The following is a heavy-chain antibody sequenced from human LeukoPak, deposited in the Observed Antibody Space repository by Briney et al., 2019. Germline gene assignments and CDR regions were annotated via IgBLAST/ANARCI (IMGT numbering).Heavy chain of an antibody. J-gene: IGHJ4*02. CDR3: ARDSGDGYNYLDY. CDR2: IIPIFGTA. CDR1: GGTFSSYA. D-gene: IGHD5-24*01. Sequence: SVKVPCKASGGTFSSYAISWVRQAPGQGLEWMGGIIPIFGTANYAQKFQGRVTITADESTSTAYMELSSLRSEDTAVYYCARDSGDGYNYLDYWGQGTLVAVSS. V-gene: IGHV1-69*01.